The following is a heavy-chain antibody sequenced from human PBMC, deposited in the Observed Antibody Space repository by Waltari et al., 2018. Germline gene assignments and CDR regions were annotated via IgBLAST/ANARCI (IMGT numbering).Heavy chain of an antibody. D-gene: IGHD6-13*01. J-gene: IGHJ6*03. V-gene: IGHV2-5*02. CDR1: GFSLSTSGVG. Sequence: QITLKESGPTLVKPTQTLTLTCTFSGFSLSTSGVGVGWLRQPPGKALEWLALMYWDDDKRYSPSLKSRLTITKDTSKNQVVLTMTNMDPVDTATYYCAHRIGITAAGNYYYYYMDVWGKGTTVTVSS. CDR3: AHRIGITAAGNYYYYYMDV. CDR2: MYWDDDK.